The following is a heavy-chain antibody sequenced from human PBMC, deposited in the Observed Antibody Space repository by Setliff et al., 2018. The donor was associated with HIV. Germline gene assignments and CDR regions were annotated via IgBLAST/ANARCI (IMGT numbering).Heavy chain of an antibody. CDR3: AREKSITSAWYGGYYFDY. D-gene: IGHD3-3*01. Sequence: SETLSLTCAVYGGSFGDQFWNWIRQSPGKGLEWIGEIHHGGGTKYNPSLKSRVTVSLDMSKNQFSLKLNSLTAADTGVYYCAREKSITSAWYGGYYFDYWGQGTTVTVSS. CDR2: IHHGGGT. CDR1: GGSFGDQF. V-gene: IGHV4-34*01. J-gene: IGHJ4*02.